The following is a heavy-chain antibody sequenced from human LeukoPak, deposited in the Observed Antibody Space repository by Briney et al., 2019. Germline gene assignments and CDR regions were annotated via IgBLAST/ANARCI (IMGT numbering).Heavy chain of an antibody. Sequence: ASVKVSCKASGYTFTGYYMHWVRQAPGQGLEWMGWFNLNSGGTNYAQKFQGRVSMTRDTSISTAYMELSRLRSDDTAVYYCARERPVVGVGRGYNCFDRWGQGTLVTVSS. CDR1: GYTFTGYY. D-gene: IGHD1-26*01. V-gene: IGHV1-2*02. CDR3: ARERPVVGVGRGYNCFDR. CDR2: FNLNSGGT. J-gene: IGHJ5*02.